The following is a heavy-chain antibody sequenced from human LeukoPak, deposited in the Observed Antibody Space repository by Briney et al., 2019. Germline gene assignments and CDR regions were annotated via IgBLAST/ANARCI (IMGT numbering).Heavy chain of an antibody. V-gene: IGHV3-74*03. CDR1: GFSFSTSW. CDR3: AKGGYSSGWSLFGY. CDR2: ISSDGSTT. J-gene: IGHJ4*02. Sequence: GGSLRLSCVASGFSFSTSWMHWVRHVPGKGLVWVARISSDGSTTTHADSVKGRFTISRDNSKNTLYLQMNSLRAEDTAVYYCAKGGYSSGWSLFGYWGQGTLVTVSS. D-gene: IGHD6-19*01.